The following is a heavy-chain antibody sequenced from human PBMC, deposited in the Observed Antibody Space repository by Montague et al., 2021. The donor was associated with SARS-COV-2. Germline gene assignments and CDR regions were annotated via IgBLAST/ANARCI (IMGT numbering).Heavy chain of an antibody. CDR1: GGSISHYF. CDR2: IYYTRET. J-gene: IGHJ4*02. V-gene: IGHV4-59*01. D-gene: IGHD2-15*01. Sequence: SETLSLTCSFSGGSISHYFWTWIRLPPGKPLEWLGYIYYTRETTYNPSLKGRVTISVDTSRSQFSLRLTTVTAADTAVYFCARFRGSYVDKWSQGTLVAVSS. CDR3: ARFRGSYVDK.